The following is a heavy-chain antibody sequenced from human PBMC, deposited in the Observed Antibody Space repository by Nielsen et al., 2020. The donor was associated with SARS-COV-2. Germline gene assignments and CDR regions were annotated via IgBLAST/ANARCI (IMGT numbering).Heavy chain of an antibody. V-gene: IGHV3-23*01. CDR1: GFTFSSYA. J-gene: IGHJ4*02. CDR2: ISGSGVST. Sequence: GESLKISCAASGFTFSSYAMSWVRQAPGKGLQWVSSISGSGVSTFYADSVKGRFTISRDNSKNMLYLQMNSLRAEDTAVYYCAKAGYCTNGVCYWVFDYWGQGTLVTVSS. CDR3: AKAGYCTNGVCYWVFDY. D-gene: IGHD2-8*01.